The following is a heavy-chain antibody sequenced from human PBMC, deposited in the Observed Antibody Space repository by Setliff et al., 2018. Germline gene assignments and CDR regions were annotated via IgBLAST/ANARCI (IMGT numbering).Heavy chain of an antibody. CDR3: ARAYTYGYIDYCYMDV. J-gene: IGHJ6*03. CDR2: IYIGGSA. CDR1: GGSFSGYY. D-gene: IGHD5-18*01. V-gene: IGHV4-34*01. Sequence: SETLSLTCAVYGGSFSGYYWSWIRQPPGKGLEWIGHIYIGGSANYNPSLKSRVTISVDTSKKQFSLNLRSVTAADTAVYFCARAYTYGYIDYCYMDVWGEGTTVTVSS.